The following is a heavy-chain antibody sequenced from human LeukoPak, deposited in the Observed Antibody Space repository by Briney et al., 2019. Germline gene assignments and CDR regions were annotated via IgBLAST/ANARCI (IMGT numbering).Heavy chain of an antibody. J-gene: IGHJ5*02. Sequence: SETLSLTCTVSGGPISSYYWSWIRQPAGKGLEWIGRIYTSGSTNYSPSLKSRVTMSVDTSKNQFALKLSSVTAADTAVYYCARGYSSSSRWFDPWGQGTLVTVSS. V-gene: IGHV4-4*07. CDR2: IYTSGST. D-gene: IGHD6-6*01. CDR3: ARGYSSSSRWFDP. CDR1: GGPISSYY.